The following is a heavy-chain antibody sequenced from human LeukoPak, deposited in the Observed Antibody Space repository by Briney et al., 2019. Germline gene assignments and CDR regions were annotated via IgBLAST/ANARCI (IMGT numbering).Heavy chain of an antibody. J-gene: IGHJ3*02. CDR2: ISSSSSYI. Sequence: GGSLRLSCAASGFTFSGYAMSWVRQAPGKGLEWVSAISSSSSYIYYADSVKGRFTISRDNAKNSLYLQMNSLRAEDTAVYYCAKSKAAHRDAFDIWGQGTMVTVSS. CDR1: GFTFSGYA. CDR3: AKSKAAHRDAFDI. D-gene: IGHD6-6*01. V-gene: IGHV3-21*01.